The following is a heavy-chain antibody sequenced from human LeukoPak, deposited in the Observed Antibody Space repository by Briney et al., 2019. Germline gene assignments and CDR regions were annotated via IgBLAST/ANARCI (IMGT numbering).Heavy chain of an antibody. Sequence: GGSLRLSCAGSGFTFSSYIMIWVRQAPGKGLQWVSSISGSGGSTYYADSVKGRFTISRDNSKDTLYLQMNSLRAEDTAVYYCARLWDYGDFQNAFDIWGQGTTVTVSS. V-gene: IGHV3-23*01. D-gene: IGHD4-17*01. CDR1: GFTFSSYI. J-gene: IGHJ3*02. CDR3: ARLWDYGDFQNAFDI. CDR2: ISGSGGST.